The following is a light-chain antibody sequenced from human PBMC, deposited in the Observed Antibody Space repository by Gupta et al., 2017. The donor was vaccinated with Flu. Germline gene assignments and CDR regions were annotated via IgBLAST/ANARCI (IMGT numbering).Light chain of an antibody. CDR1: QGISTW. J-gene: IGKJ2*01. CDR3: QQADNFPYT. V-gene: IGKV1-12*01. Sequence: DIQMTQSPSSVSASVGDRVTLTCRASQGISTWLAWFQQNPGKAPRLLIYAASSLQSGVPSRFSGSGSGTDFTLTISSLQPEDFATYYCQQADNFPYTFGQGTKLEIK. CDR2: AAS.